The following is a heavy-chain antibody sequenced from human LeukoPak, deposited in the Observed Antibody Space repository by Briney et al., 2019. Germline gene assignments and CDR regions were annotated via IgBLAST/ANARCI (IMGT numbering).Heavy chain of an antibody. J-gene: IGHJ2*01. CDR2: IYHSGST. D-gene: IGHD4-17*01. CDR1: GGSISSSNW. Sequence: SETLSLTCAVSGGSISSSNWWSWVRQPPGKGLEWIGEIYHSGSTNYNPSLKSRVTISVDKSKNQFSLKLSSVTAADTAVYYCARVGLPVDYGLGNFDLWGRGTLVTVSS. CDR3: ARVGLPVDYGLGNFDL. V-gene: IGHV4-4*02.